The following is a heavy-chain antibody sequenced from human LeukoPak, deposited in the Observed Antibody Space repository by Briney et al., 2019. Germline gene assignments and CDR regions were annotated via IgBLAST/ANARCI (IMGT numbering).Heavy chain of an antibody. V-gene: IGHV3-11*06. Sequence: PGGSLRLSCAASGFTFSDYYMSWIRQAPGKGLEWVSSISSSSTYIYYADSVKGRFTISRDNAKNSLYLQMNSLRAEDTAVYYCAGGKRWFGEDHDAFDIWGQGTMVTVSS. CDR1: GFTFSDYY. CDR3: AGGKRWFGEDHDAFDI. CDR2: ISSSSTYI. J-gene: IGHJ3*02. D-gene: IGHD3-10*01.